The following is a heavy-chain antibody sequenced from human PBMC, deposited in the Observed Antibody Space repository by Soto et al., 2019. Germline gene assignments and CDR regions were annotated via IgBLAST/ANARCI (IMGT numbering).Heavy chain of an antibody. CDR1: GGSISSANW. J-gene: IGHJ6*02. CDR2: IYYGGST. CDR3: ARLSFSYGVDV. Sequence: SETLSLTCAVSGGSISSANWWPWVRQPPGKGLEWIGEIYYGGSTSYNPSLKSRVTLSLDKFKNHFSLNLTSVTAADTAVYYCARLSFSYGVDVWGQGTTVTVYS. V-gene: IGHV4-4*02.